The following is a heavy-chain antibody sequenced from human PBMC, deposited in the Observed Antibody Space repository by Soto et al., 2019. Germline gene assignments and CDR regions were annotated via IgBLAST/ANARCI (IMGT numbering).Heavy chain of an antibody. Sequence: QVQLVESGGGVVQPGMSLRLSCEASGFTFNTYAMHWVRQATGKGLEWVAVISFDGSKKYYADSMKGRFIISRDNSKNTLYLQMNSLRVEDTAIYYCARVYGDYSTRFDSWGQGTLVTVSS. CDR3: ARVYGDYSTRFDS. J-gene: IGHJ4*02. V-gene: IGHV3-30-3*01. D-gene: IGHD2-21*02. CDR1: GFTFNTYA. CDR2: ISFDGSKK.